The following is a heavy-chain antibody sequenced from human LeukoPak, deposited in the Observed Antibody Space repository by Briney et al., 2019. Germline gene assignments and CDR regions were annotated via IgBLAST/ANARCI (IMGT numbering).Heavy chain of an antibody. CDR1: GGSISSYY. CDR3: ARVDYGGAFWDY. D-gene: IGHD4-23*01. V-gene: IGHV4-59*08. J-gene: IGHJ4*02. CDR2: IYYSGST. Sequence: SETLSLTCTVSGGSISSYYWSWIRQPAGKGLEWIGYIYYSGSTNYNPSLKSRVTISVDTSKNQFSLKLSSVTAADTAVYYCARVDYGGAFWDYWGQGTLVTVSS.